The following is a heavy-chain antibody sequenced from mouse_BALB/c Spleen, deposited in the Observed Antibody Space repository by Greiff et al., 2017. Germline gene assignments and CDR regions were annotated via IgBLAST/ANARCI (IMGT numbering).Heavy chain of an antibody. V-gene: IGHV1S81*02. CDR2: INPSNGGT. CDR3: TLPAWFAY. Sequence: VQLVESGAELVKPGASVKLSCKASGYTFTSYYMYWVKQRPGQGLEWIGEINPSNGGTNFNEKFKSKATLTVDKSSSTAYMQLSSLTSEDSAVYYCTLPAWFAYWGQGTLVTVSA. J-gene: IGHJ3*01. CDR1: GYTFTSYY.